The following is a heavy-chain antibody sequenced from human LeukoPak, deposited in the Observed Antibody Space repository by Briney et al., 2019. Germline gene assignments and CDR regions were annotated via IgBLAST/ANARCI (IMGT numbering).Heavy chain of an antibody. Sequence: GGSLRLSCAASGFTFSSYSMDWVRQAPGKGLEWVSSISSSSSYIYYADSVKGRFTISRDNAKNSLYLQMNSLRAEDTAVYYCASLKWEPPVPWGQGTLVTVSS. CDR1: GFTFSSYS. V-gene: IGHV3-21*01. J-gene: IGHJ4*02. CDR2: ISSSSSYI. CDR3: ASLKWEPPVP. D-gene: IGHD1-26*01.